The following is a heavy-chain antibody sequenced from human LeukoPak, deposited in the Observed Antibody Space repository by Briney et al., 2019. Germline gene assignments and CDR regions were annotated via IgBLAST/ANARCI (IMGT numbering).Heavy chain of an antibody. CDR1: GGSISSGGYY. CDR3: ARGSLTYYDSSGYYYRAFDI. D-gene: IGHD3-22*01. Sequence: SETLSLTCTVSGGSISSGGYYWSWIRQRPGKGLEWIGYIYYGGSTYYNPSLKSRVTISVDTSKNQFSLKLSSVTAADTAVYYCARGSLTYYDSSGYYYRAFDIWGQGTMVTVSS. CDR2: IYYGGST. V-gene: IGHV4-31*03. J-gene: IGHJ3*02.